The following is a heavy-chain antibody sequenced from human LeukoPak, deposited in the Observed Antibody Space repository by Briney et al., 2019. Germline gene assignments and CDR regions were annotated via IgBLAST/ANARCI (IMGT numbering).Heavy chain of an antibody. CDR1: GFIFSRYW. CDR3: ARDPRYCGGDCYTFDY. D-gene: IGHD2-21*02. Sequence: GGSLRLSCAASGFIFSRYWMNWVRQAPGKGPVWVSRINSDGSSTSYADSGKGRFTISRDNAKNTLYLQMNCLRAEDTAVYYCARDPRYCGGDCYTFDYWGQGTLVTVSS. V-gene: IGHV3-74*01. J-gene: IGHJ4*02. CDR2: INSDGSST.